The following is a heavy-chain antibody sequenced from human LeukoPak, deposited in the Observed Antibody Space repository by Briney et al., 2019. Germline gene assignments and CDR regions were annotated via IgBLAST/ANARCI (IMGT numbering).Heavy chain of an antibody. V-gene: IGHV3-21*01. Sequence: GGSLRLSCAASGFTFSSYSMNWVRQAPGKGLEWVSSISSSSSYIYYADSVKGRFTISRDNAKNSLYLQMNSLRAEDTAVYYCAKDRGATYYYDSSGYGYFDYWGQGTLVTVSS. CDR2: ISSSSSYI. CDR1: GFTFSSYS. J-gene: IGHJ4*02. D-gene: IGHD3-22*01. CDR3: AKDRGATYYYDSSGYGYFDY.